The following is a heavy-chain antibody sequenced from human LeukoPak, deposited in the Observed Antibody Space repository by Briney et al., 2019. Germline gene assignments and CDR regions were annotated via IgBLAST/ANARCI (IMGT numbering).Heavy chain of an antibody. CDR3: ARMHGDYRDS. D-gene: IGHD4-17*01. Sequence: SETLSLTCAVSGGSISSNNWWSWVRQPPGKGLEWIGEIYHSGTASYNPSLKSRVTMSVDKSKNQFSLKVNSVTAADTAVYYCARMHGDYRDSLGQGTLVTVSS. J-gene: IGHJ4*02. CDR1: GGSISSNNW. V-gene: IGHV4-4*02. CDR2: IYHSGTA.